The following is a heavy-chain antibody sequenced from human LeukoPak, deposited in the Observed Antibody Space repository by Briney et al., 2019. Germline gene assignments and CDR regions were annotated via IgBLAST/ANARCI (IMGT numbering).Heavy chain of an antibody. CDR2: IYYSGST. J-gene: IGHJ6*02. V-gene: IGHV4-39*01. CDR3: ARTDRYYYYGMDV. CDR1: GGSISSSYYY. Sequence: SETLSLTCTVSGGSISSSYYYWGWIRQPPGKGLEWIGSIYYSGSTYYNPSLKSRVTISVDTSKNQFSLKLSSVTAADTAVYYCARTDRYYYYGMDVWGQGTTVTVSS. D-gene: IGHD3-22*01.